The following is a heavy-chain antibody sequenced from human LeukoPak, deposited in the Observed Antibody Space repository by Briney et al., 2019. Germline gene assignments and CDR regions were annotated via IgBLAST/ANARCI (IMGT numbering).Heavy chain of an antibody. CDR3: ARVDYGDYSKDFDY. D-gene: IGHD4-17*01. J-gene: IGHJ4*02. CDR2: INHSGST. CDR1: GGSFSGYY. V-gene: IGHV4-34*01. Sequence: SETLSLTCAVYGGSFSGYYWSWIRQPPGKGLEWIGEINHSGSTNYNPSLKSRVTMSVDTSKNQFSLKVNSMTAADTAVYYCARVDYGDYSKDFDYWGQGTLVTVSS.